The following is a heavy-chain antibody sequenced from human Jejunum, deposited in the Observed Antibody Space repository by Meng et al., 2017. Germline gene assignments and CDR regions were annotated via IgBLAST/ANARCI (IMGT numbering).Heavy chain of an antibody. CDR1: GFTLSHYA. V-gene: IGHV3-30*10. Sequence: GGPLRLSYAASGFTLSHYAMHWVRQAPGKGLEWVAVISYDGSNKYNTDSVKGRFTISRDNSKNTLYLQLSSLRVEDTAMYYCARGGRADDGSGYYFGIFDYWGQGTLVTVSS. J-gene: IGHJ4*02. CDR2: ISYDGSNK. CDR3: ARGGRADDGSGYYFGIFDY. D-gene: IGHD3-22*01.